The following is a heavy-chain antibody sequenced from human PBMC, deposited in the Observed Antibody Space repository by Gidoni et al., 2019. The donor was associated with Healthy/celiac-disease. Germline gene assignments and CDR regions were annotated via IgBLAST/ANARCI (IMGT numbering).Heavy chain of an antibody. CDR2: INHSGST. Sequence: QVQLQQWGAGLLKPSETLSLTCAVYGGSFSGYYWSWIRQPPGKGLEWIGEINHSGSTNYNPSLKSRVTISVDTSKNQFSLKLSSVTAADTAVYYCARHTPQWLVDYWGQGTLVTVSS. CDR1: GGSFSGYY. D-gene: IGHD6-19*01. J-gene: IGHJ4*02. V-gene: IGHV4-34*01. CDR3: ARHTPQWLVDY.